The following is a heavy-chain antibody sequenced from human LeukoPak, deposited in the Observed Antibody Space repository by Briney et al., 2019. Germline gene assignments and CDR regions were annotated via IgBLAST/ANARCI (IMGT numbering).Heavy chain of an antibody. CDR2: IWYDGSDK. CDR1: GFTFSSYG. Sequence: GGSLRLSCAASGFTFSSYGMHWVRQAPGKGLEWVSVIWYDGSDKYYADSVKGRFTISRDNSKTTLYLQMNSLRAEDTAVYYCARCSGGTCYPTYYFDYWGQGTLVTVSS. CDR3: ARCSGGTCYPTYYFDY. D-gene: IGHD2-15*01. J-gene: IGHJ4*02. V-gene: IGHV3-33*01.